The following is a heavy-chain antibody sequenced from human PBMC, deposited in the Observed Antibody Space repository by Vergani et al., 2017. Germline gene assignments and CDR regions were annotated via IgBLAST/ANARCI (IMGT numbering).Heavy chain of an antibody. CDR3: ARHDYGDYVNWFDP. Sequence: QVQLVQSGAEVKKPGASVKVSCKASGYTFTGYYMHWVRQAPGQGLEWMGWINPNGDATHYAQNFRGRVTLTRDTSSTTAYMDLASLTSDDTAVYYCARHDYGDYVNWFDPWGQGTLVTVSS. V-gene: IGHV1-2*02. D-gene: IGHD4-17*01. CDR2: INPNGDAT. CDR1: GYTFTGYY. J-gene: IGHJ5*02.